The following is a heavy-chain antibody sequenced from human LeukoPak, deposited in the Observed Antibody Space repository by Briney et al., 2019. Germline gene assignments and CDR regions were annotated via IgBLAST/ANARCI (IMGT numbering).Heavy chain of an antibody. V-gene: IGHV3-48*01. J-gene: IGHJ6*02. CDR3: AKDLRTTIYYGMDV. CDR2: IVGSSRTV. D-gene: IGHD1-7*01. Sequence: GGSLRLSCAASGFTFSTYSMNWVRQAPGKGLEWLSYIVGSSRTVYYADSVKGRFTISRDNSKNTLYLQMNSLRAEDTAVYYCAKDLRTTIYYGMDVWGQGTTVTVSS. CDR1: GFTFSTYS.